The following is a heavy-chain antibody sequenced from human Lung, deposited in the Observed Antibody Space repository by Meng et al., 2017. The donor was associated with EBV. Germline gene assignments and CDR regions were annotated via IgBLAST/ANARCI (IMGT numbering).Heavy chain of an antibody. CDR2: ISAYNGNT. CDR1: GYTFTNYG. Sequence: QGQLVHAGGEVKKPGASLKVSCKASGYTFTNYGITWVRQAPGQGLEWMGWISAYNGNTNYAQTLQGRVTMTTDTSTSTAYMELRSLRSDDTAVYYCARVEVGITSGDYWGQGTLVTVSS. V-gene: IGHV1-18*01. CDR3: ARVEVGITSGDY. J-gene: IGHJ4*02. D-gene: IGHD1-26*01.